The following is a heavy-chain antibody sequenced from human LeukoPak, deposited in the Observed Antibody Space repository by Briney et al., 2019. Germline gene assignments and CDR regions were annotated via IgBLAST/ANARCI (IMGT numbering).Heavy chain of an antibody. Sequence: SETLSLTCTVSGGSISSSDYYWSWIRQPPGRGLEWLGNIYYTGSTSYNPSLKSRVTFSVDTFNNQFSLHLSSVTAADTAVYYCARENYCTDGVCWAFDPWGQGTLVTVSS. CDR2: IYYTGST. CDR3: ARENYCTDGVCWAFDP. D-gene: IGHD2-8*01. CDR1: GGSISSSDYY. J-gene: IGHJ5*02. V-gene: IGHV4-39*07.